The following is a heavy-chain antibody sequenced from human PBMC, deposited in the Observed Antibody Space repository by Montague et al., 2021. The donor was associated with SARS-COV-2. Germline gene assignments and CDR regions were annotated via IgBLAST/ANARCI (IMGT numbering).Heavy chain of an antibody. D-gene: IGHD3-22*01. J-gene: IGHJ6*02. CDR1: GGSISSGGYY. V-gene: IGHV4-31*03. CDR2: NYYSGSY. Sequence: TLSLTCTVSGGSISSGGYYWSRNRQHTGLGLVWYSYNYYSGSYYPTLSIKSRVTIYVDTYKNQVSLKLSSVTDAAMAVYYCALNYYRVRSWYGMDVWGQGTTVTVSS. CDR3: ALNYYRVRSWYGMDV.